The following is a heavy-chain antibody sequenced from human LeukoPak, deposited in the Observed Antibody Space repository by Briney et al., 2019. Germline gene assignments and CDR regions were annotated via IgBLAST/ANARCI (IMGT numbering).Heavy chain of an antibody. J-gene: IGHJ4*02. CDR1: GGSISSYY. CDR3: ARVSYDSSGYYYQFDY. D-gene: IGHD3-22*01. Sequence: SETLSLTCTVSGGSISSYYWSWIRQPPRKGLEWIGYIFYSGSTNYNPSLKSRVTISVDTSKNQFSLKLSSVTAADTAVYYCARVSYDSSGYYYQFDYWGQGILVTVSS. V-gene: IGHV4-59*01. CDR2: IFYSGST.